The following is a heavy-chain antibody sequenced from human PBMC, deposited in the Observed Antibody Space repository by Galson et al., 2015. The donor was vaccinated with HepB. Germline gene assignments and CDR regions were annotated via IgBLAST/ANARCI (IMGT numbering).Heavy chain of an antibody. J-gene: IGHJ3*02. CDR1: GGTFSSYA. D-gene: IGHD5-12*01. Sequence: SVKVSCKASGGTFSSYAISWVRQAPGQGLEWMGGIIPIFGTANYAQKFQGRVTITADESTSTAYMELSNLRSEDTAVYYCARRGYSGYDLEGSAFDIWGQGTMVTVSS. CDR3: ARRGYSGYDLEGSAFDI. V-gene: IGHV1-69*13. CDR2: IIPIFGTA.